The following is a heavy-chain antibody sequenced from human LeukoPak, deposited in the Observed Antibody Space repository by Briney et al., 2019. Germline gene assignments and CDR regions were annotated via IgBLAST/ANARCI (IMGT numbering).Heavy chain of an antibody. J-gene: IGHJ4*02. D-gene: IGHD2-2*01. CDR3: ARDVSPLALPAAPGYYFDY. V-gene: IGHV3-33*01. Sequence: PGGSLRLSCAASGFTFSSYGMHWVRQAPGKGLEWVAVIWYDGSNKYYADSVKGRFTISRDNSKNTLYLQMNSLRAEDTAVYYCARDVSPLALPAAPGYYFDYWGQGTLVTVSS. CDR1: GFTFSSYG. CDR2: IWYDGSNK.